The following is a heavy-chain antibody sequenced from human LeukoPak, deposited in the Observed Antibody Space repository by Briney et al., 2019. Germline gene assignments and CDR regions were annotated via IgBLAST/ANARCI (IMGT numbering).Heavy chain of an antibody. Sequence: ASVKVSCKASGYTFTSYYMHWVRQAPGQGLEWMGIINPSGGSTSCAQKFQGRVTMTRDTSTSTVYMELSSLRSEDTAVYYCAREGYGGNLGSSDVGDWGQGTLVTVSS. CDR1: GYTFTSYY. CDR3: AREGYGGNLGSSDVGD. J-gene: IGHJ4*02. CDR2: INPSGGST. V-gene: IGHV1-46*01. D-gene: IGHD4-23*01.